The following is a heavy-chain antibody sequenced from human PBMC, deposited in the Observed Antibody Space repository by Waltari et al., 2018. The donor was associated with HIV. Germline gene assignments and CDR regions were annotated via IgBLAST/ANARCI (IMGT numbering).Heavy chain of an antibody. D-gene: IGHD3-10*01. CDR2: IKQDGSEK. CDR3: AKVGGAWDHHGSGYLG. V-gene: IGHV3-7*01. Sequence: EVQLVESGGGLVQPGGSLRVSCAASGFTFSNYWMSWVRQAPGKGLEWVANIKQDGSEKYYVDSVKGRFTISRDNVKNLLCMQMNSLRGEDTAVYYCAKVGGAWDHHGSGYLGWGQGTLVAVSS. J-gene: IGHJ4*02. CDR1: GFTFSNYW.